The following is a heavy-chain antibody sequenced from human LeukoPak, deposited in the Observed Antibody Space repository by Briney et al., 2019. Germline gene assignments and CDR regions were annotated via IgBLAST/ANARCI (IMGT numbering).Heavy chain of an antibody. CDR1: GYSISRGYW. V-gene: IGHV4-4*02. Sequence: SGTLSLTCAVSGYSISRGYWWSWVRQPPGKGLEWIGEISQSGNPNYNPSLKSRVTISVDKSTNQFSLKLTPVTAADTAVYSCARNADYCLDYWGQGILVTASS. CDR3: ARNADYCLDY. D-gene: IGHD2/OR15-2a*01. J-gene: IGHJ4*02. CDR2: ISQSGNP.